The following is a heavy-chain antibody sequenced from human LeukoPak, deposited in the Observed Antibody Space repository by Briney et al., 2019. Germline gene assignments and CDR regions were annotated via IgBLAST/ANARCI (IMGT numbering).Heavy chain of an antibody. J-gene: IGHJ6*03. CDR1: GYTFTSYY. CDR2: INPSGGGT. CDR3: ARAGRLCVGTSCYRSSYYYYYMDV. Sequence: ASVKVSCKASGYTFTSYYMHWVRQAPGQGLEWMGIINPSGGGTSYAQKFQGRVTMTRDMSTSTVYMELSSLRSEDTAVYYCARAGRLCVGTSCYRSSYYYYYMDVWGKGTTVTVSS. V-gene: IGHV1-46*01. D-gene: IGHD2-2*02.